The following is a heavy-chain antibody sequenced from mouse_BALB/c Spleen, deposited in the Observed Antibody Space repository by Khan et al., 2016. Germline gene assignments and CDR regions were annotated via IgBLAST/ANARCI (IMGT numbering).Heavy chain of an antibody. D-gene: IGHD4-1*01. CDR1: GFSLTSYG. CDR2: IWSGGST. V-gene: IGHV2-4-1*01. Sequence: QVRLQQSGPGLVQPSQSLSITCTVSGFSLTSYGVHWVRQSPGKGLEWLGVIWSGGSTDYNAALISRLSISKDNSKSQVFFKMNSLQADDTAIYYCARINCDAMDYWGQGTSVTVSS. J-gene: IGHJ4*01. CDR3: ARINCDAMDY.